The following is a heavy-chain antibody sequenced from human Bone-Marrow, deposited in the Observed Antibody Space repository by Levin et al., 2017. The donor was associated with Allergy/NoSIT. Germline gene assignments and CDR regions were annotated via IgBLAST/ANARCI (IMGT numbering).Heavy chain of an antibody. CDR3: TREWDYGDYSYDY. CDR2: IRNKARGGTT. CDR1: GFTFGDYG. D-gene: IGHD4-17*01. V-gene: IGHV3-49*04. Sequence: GGSLRLSCAASGFTFGDYGLSWVRQAPGKGLEWVSFIRNKARGGTTEYAASVKGRFTISRDDSKNIAYLQMNSLKTEDTAVYYCTREWDYGDYSYDYWGQGTLVTVSS. J-gene: IGHJ4*02.